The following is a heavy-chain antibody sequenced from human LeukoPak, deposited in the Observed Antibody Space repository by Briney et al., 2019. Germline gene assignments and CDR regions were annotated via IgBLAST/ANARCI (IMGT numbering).Heavy chain of an antibody. Sequence: SETLSLTCAVSGDSISSTNWWTWVRQSPGKGLEWIGEIYHSGTTIYNPSLKSRVAISIDKSKNQFSLKLSSVTAADTAVYYCATQGWLQSEYYFDYWSQGTLVTVSS. CDR3: ATQGWLQSEYYFDY. CDR2: IYHSGTT. D-gene: IGHD5-24*01. CDR1: GDSISSTNW. V-gene: IGHV4-4*02. J-gene: IGHJ4*02.